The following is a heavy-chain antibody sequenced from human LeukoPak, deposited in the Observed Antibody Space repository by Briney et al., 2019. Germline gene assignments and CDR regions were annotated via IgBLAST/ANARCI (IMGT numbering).Heavy chain of an antibody. CDR1: GGTFSSYA. V-gene: IGHV1-69*13. CDR2: IIPIFGTA. J-gene: IGHJ4*02. CDR3: ARPRSSGWYVYYFDY. D-gene: IGHD6-19*01. Sequence: SVKVSCKASGGTFSSYAISWVRQAPGQGLEWMGGIIPIFGTANYAQKFQGRVTITADESTSTAYMELSSLRSEDTAVYYCARPRSSGWYVYYFDYWGQGTLVTVSS.